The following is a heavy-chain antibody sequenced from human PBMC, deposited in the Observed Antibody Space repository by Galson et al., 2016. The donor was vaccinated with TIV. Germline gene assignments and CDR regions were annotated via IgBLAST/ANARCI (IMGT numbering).Heavy chain of an antibody. CDR3: AKDRNTAMDTYHYYYGMDV. V-gene: IGHV1-69*13. Sequence: SVKVSCKASGDTFSSYPFNWVRQAPGQGLEWVGGFIPLFGTASYAQKFQGRVTISADESTNTLYMEVRSLRSEDTAVYYCAKDRNTAMDTYHYYYGMDVWGQGTTVIVSS. CDR1: GDTFSSYP. CDR2: FIPLFGTA. D-gene: IGHD5-18*01. J-gene: IGHJ6*02.